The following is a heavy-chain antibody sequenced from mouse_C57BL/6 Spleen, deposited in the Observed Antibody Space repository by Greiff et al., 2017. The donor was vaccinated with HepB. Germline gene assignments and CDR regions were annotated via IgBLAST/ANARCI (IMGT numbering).Heavy chain of an antibody. D-gene: IGHD2-2*01. Sequence: QVQLQQPGAELVMPGASVKLSCKASGYTFTSYWMHWVKQRPGQGLEWIGEIDPSDSYTNYNQKFKGKSTLTVDKSSSTAYMQLSSLTSEDSAVYYCARDPYGYDEAMDYWGQGTSVTVSS. CDR1: GYTFTSYW. CDR2: IDPSDSYT. CDR3: ARDPYGYDEAMDY. J-gene: IGHJ4*01. V-gene: IGHV1-69*01.